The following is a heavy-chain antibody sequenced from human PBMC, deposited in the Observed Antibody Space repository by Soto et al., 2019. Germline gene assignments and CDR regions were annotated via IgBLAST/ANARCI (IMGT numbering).Heavy chain of an antibody. D-gene: IGHD1-26*01. V-gene: IGHV3-23*01. CDR1: GFTFSSYA. J-gene: IGHJ4*02. CDR3: AKSIVGSTSRSHFDY. CDR2: ISGSGAST. Sequence: EVQLLESGGGLEQPGGSLRLSCAASGFTFSSYAMSWVRQAPGQGLEWVSVISGSGASTYYADFVKGRFTISRDNSKNTLYLQMNSLRAEDTAVYYCAKSIVGSTSRSHFDYWGQGTLVTVSS.